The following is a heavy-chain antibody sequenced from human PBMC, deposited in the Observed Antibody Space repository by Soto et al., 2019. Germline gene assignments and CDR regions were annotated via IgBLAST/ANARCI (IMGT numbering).Heavy chain of an antibody. D-gene: IGHD3-10*01. CDR3: ARDAVWGVLPNYYYYYYMDV. Sequence: GASVKVSCKASGYTFTSYDMHWVRQAPGQGLEWMGIINPSGGSTSYAQKFQGRVTMTRDTSTSTVYMELSSLRSEDTAVYYCARDAVWGVLPNYYYYYYMDVWGKGTTVTVSS. CDR2: INPSGGST. J-gene: IGHJ6*03. CDR1: GYTFTSYD. V-gene: IGHV1-46*03.